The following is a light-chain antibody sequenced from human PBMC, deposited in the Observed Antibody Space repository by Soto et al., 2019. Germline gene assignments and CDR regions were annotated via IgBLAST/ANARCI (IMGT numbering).Light chain of an antibody. CDR2: DAS. Sequence: PGESATLSCRASQSVTSNYLAWYQQKPGQAPRLLIHDASSRAIGIPDRFSGSGSGTDFTLTISRLEPEDFAVYSCQQYGSSPPSIFGQGTRLDIK. J-gene: IGKJ5*01. CDR3: QQYGSSPPSI. CDR1: QSVTSNY. V-gene: IGKV3-20*01.